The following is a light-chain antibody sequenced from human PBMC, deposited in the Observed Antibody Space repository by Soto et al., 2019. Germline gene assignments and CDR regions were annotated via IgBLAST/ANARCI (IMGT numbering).Light chain of an antibody. J-gene: IGKJ1*01. V-gene: IGKV1-27*01. CDR1: QVISNY. CDR2: AAS. CDR3: QKYNSALWT. Sequence: DVQLTQSPSSLFASVGDRLTITCRASQVISNYLAWYQQKPGKVPKLLIYAASTLQSGVPSRFSGSGSGTDFTLTISSLQPEDVATYYCQKYNSALWTFGQGTKVDIK.